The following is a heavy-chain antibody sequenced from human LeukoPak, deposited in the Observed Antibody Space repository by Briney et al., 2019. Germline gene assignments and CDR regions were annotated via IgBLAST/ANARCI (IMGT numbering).Heavy chain of an antibody. CDR2: IYYSGST. D-gene: IGHD6-13*01. Sequence: SETLSLTCTVSGGSISNYYWSWIRQPPGKGLEWIGYIYYSGSTNYNPSLKSRVTISVDTSKNQFSLKLSSVTAADTAVYYCARVRAAAGDYYYYYGMDVWGQGTTVTVSS. V-gene: IGHV4-59*01. CDR3: ARVRAAAGDYYYYYGMDV. J-gene: IGHJ6*02. CDR1: GGSISNYY.